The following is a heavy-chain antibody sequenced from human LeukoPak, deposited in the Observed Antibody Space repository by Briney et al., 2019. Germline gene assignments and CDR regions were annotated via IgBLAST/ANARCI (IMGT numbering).Heavy chain of an antibody. CDR1: GYTFTSYW. CDR3: ARRGYNSEMAGY. J-gene: IGHJ4*02. Sequence: GESLKISCKGSGYTFTSYWIGWVRQMPGKGLEWMGMIYPADSDTRYSPSFQGQVIISADKSINTAYLQWSSLKASDTAMYYCARRGYNSEMAGYWGQGTLVTVSS. CDR2: IYPADSDT. D-gene: IGHD5-18*01. V-gene: IGHV5-51*01.